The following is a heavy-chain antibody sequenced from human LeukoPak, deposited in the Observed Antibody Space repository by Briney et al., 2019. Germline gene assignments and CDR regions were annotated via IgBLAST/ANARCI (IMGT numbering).Heavy chain of an antibody. J-gene: IGHJ6*03. CDR3: VTGTYRSSYYYYMDV. V-gene: IGHV3-48*03. CDR2: ITSSGSDT. Sequence: GGSLRLSCAGSGFTFGSYEMNWVRQAPGRGLEWVSFITSSGSDTYYADSVRGRFATSRDNAKDSLYLQMNSLRVEDTAVYYCVTGTYRSSYYYYMDVWGKGTTVIVSS. CDR1: GFTFGSYE. D-gene: IGHD1-26*01.